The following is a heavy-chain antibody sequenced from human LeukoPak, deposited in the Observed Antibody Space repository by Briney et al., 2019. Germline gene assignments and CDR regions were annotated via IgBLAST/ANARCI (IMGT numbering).Heavy chain of an antibody. CDR3: AKGIARRYLDY. CDR1: GFTFSSYG. D-gene: IGHD3-9*01. Sequence: PGGSLRLSCAASGFTFSSYGMHWVRQAPGKGLEVVAVIWYEGSIKYYRDSIKGRFTISRGNSKNTLYLTMNSLRAEDTAVYYCAKGIARRYLDYWGQGTLVTVSS. J-gene: IGHJ4*02. V-gene: IGHV3-33*06. CDR2: IWYEGSIK.